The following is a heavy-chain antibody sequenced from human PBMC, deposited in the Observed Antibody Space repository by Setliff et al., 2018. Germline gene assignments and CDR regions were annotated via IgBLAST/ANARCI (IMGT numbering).Heavy chain of an antibody. CDR3: ATELRSPFWHFDL. V-gene: IGHV1-69*04. D-gene: IGHD3-3*01. CDR1: GATLSGVV. CDR2: FIPVLGKP. J-gene: IGHJ4*02. Sequence: PSVKVSCKASGATLSGVVFSWVRQAPGHGLEWMGRFIPVLGKPNYAPRFQGRLTITVDTSTGTSYMDLRSLRSDDTAIYYCATELRSPFWHFDLWGQGSLVTVS.